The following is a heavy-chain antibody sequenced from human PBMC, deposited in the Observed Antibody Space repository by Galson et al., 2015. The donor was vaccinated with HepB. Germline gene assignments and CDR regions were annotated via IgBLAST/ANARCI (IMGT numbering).Heavy chain of an antibody. CDR2: ISAYNGNT. CDR1: GYTFTSYG. V-gene: IGHV1-18*01. CDR3: ARDPHIFVVAENYFDY. D-gene: IGHD2-15*01. Sequence: SVKVSCKASGYTFTSYGISWVRQAPGQGLEWMGWISAYNGNTNYAQKLQGRVTMTTDTSTSTAYMELRSLRSDDTAVYYCARDPHIFVVAENYFDYWGQGTLVTVSS. J-gene: IGHJ4*02.